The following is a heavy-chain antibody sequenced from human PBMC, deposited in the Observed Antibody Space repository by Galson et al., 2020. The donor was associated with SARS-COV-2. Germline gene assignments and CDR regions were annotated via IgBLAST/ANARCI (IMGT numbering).Heavy chain of an antibody. CDR3: ARDATPITMVRGVITHYEYYYGMDV. CDR1: GVTFSTYN. D-gene: IGHD3-10*01. CDR2: ISSSSGTI. V-gene: IGHV3-48*02. Sequence: GESLKISCVASGVTFSTYNMNWVRHAPGKGLEWLSYISSSSGTIHYADSVRGRFTISRDNAHNSLYLQMKSLRDEDTAVYYCARDATPITMVRGVITHYEYYYGMDVWGQGTTVTVSS. J-gene: IGHJ6*02.